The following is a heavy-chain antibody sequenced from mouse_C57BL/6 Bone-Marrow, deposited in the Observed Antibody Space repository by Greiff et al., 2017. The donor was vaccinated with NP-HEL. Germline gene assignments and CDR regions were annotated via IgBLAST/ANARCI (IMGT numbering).Heavy chain of an antibody. V-gene: IGHV1-54*01. CDR2: INPGSGGT. CDR1: GYAFTNYL. J-gene: IGHJ3*01. D-gene: IGHD1-1*01. CDR3: ARANYYGISSWFAD. Sequence: QVQLQQSGAELVRPGTSVKVSCKASGYAFTNYLIEWVKQRPGQGLEWIGVINPGSGGTNYNEKFKGKATLTADKSSSTAYMQLSSLTSEDSAVYCCARANYYGISSWFADWGQGTLVT.